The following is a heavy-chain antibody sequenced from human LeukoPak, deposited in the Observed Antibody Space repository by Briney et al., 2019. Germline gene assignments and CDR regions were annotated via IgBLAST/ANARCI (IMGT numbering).Heavy chain of an antibody. CDR2: INPNSGGT. D-gene: IGHD3-22*01. CDR1: GYTFTGYY. Sequence: ASVKVSCKASGYTFTGYYMHWARQAPGQGLEWMGWINPNSGGTNYAQKFQGRVTMTRDTSISTAYMELSRLRSDDTAVYYCARGTYYYDSSGHYLPTYDYWGQGTLVTVSS. CDR3: ARGTYYYDSSGHYLPTYDY. J-gene: IGHJ4*02. V-gene: IGHV1-2*02.